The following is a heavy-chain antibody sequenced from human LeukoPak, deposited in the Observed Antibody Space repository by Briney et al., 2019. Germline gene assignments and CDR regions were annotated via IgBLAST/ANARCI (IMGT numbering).Heavy chain of an antibody. D-gene: IGHD3-22*01. CDR1: GFTFGTHA. CDR2: MSGRGDTS. J-gene: IGHJ5*02. Sequence: GGSLRLSCAASGFTFGTHAMTWVRQAPGKGLEWVSGMSGRGDTSYYADSVKGRFTISRDNSKNTLYLQMNSLRAEDTAVYYCASWYYYDSSGYYHWGQGTLVTVSS. CDR3: ASWYYYDSSGYYH. V-gene: IGHV3-23*01.